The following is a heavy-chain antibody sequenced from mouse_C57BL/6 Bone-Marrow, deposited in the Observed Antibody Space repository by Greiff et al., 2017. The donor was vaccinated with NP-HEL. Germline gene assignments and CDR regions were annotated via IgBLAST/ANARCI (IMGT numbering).Heavy chain of an antibody. J-gene: IGHJ4*01. Sequence: VQLKQSGPELVKPGASVKISCKASGYTFTDYYMNWVKQSHGKSLEWIGDINPNNGGTSYNQKFKGKATLTADKSSSTAYLELRSLTSEDSAVYYCARESDDAMDYWGQGTSVTVSS. CDR2: INPNNGGT. V-gene: IGHV1-26*01. CDR3: ARESDDAMDY. D-gene: IGHD2-3*01. CDR1: GYTFTDYY.